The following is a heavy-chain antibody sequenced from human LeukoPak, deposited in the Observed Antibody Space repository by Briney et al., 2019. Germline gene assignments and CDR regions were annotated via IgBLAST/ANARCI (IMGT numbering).Heavy chain of an antibody. J-gene: IGHJ4*02. D-gene: IGHD4-17*01. Sequence: SVKVSCKASGGTFSSYAISWVRQAPGQGLEWMGRIIPILGIANYAQKFQGRVTITADKSTSTAYMELSSLRSEGTAVYYCARGDGGFESTTLDYWGQGTLVTVSS. CDR2: IIPILGIA. CDR1: GGTFSSYA. V-gene: IGHV1-69*04. CDR3: ARGDGGFESTTLDY.